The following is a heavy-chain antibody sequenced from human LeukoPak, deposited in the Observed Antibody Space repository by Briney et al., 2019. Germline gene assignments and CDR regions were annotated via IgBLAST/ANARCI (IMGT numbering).Heavy chain of an antibody. J-gene: IGHJ4*02. Sequence: RGSLRLSCAASGFTFSSYAMHWVRQAPGKALEWVAVISYDGSNKYYADSVKGRFTISRDNSKNTLYLQMNSLRAEDTAVYYCARGDFWSGYSIDYWGQGTLVTVSS. CDR1: GFTFSSYA. V-gene: IGHV3-30-3*01. CDR2: ISYDGSNK. CDR3: ARGDFWSGYSIDY. D-gene: IGHD3-3*01.